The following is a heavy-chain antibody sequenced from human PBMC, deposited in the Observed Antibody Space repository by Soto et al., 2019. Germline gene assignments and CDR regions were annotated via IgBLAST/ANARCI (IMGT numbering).Heavy chain of an antibody. CDR1: GFPFSSYA. CDR3: AKGGYYSLFDI. V-gene: IGHV3-23*01. CDR2: ISGSGGRT. J-gene: IGHJ3*02. Sequence: GALRLSCVASGFPFSSYAMSWVRQTPGKGLEWVSGISGSGGRTYYADSVKGRFTISRDNSNNTLSLQMHILRVEDTAVYFCAKGGYYSLFDIWGQGTMVTVSS. D-gene: IGHD3-16*01.